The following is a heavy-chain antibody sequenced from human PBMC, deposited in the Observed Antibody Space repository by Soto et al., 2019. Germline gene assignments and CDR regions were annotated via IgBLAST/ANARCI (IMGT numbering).Heavy chain of an antibody. V-gene: IGHV2-5*02. J-gene: IGHJ4*02. CDR2: IYWDDDK. Sequence: SGPTLVNPTPTLTLTCTFSGFSLSTSGVGVAWIRQPPGKALEWLAIIYWDDDKRYSPSLKSRVTITKDTSKNQVVLTMTNMDPVDTGTYYCARRRTWSFFDYWGQGTLVTVSS. CDR3: ARRRTWSFFDY. CDR1: GFSLSTSGVG.